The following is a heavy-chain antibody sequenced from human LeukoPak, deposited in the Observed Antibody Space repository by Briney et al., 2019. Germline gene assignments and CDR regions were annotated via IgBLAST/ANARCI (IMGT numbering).Heavy chain of an antibody. V-gene: IGHV3-48*02. D-gene: IGHD3-10*01. J-gene: IGHJ4*02. CDR2: INSGSSTT. Sequence: PGGSLRLSCAASGFTFSPLGMNWVRQAPGRGLEWVSYINSGSSTTYYADSVKGRFTISRDNAKNSLYLQVNSLRDEDTAVYYCARGRGLTLSYHYFDYWGQGTLVTVSS. CDR3: ARGRGLTLSYHYFDY. CDR1: GFTFSPLG.